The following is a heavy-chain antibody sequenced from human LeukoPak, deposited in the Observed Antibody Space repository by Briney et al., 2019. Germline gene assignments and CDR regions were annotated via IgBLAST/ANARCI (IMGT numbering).Heavy chain of an antibody. D-gene: IGHD3-9*01. CDR2: IYYSGST. CDR3: ARAPPYYDILTGYDTCDAFDI. CDR1: GGSISSSSYY. Sequence: SETLSLTCTVSGGSISSSSYYWGWIRQPSGKGLEWIGSIYYSGSTYYNPSLKSRVTISVDTSKNQFSLKLSSVTAADTAVYYCARAPPYYDILTGYDTCDAFDIWGQGTMVTVSS. J-gene: IGHJ3*02. V-gene: IGHV4-39*07.